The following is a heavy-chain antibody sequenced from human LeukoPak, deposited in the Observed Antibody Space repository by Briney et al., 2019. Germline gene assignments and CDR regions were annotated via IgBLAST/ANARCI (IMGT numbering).Heavy chain of an antibody. Sequence: ASVKVSCKASGYTFTSYGINWVRRAPGQGLEWLGWLSGYTGHTNYVQKIQGRVTMTTDTSTNTAYMELRSLRSDDTAVYYCARGPGIAVAGVSDYWGQGSLVTVSS. D-gene: IGHD6-19*01. J-gene: IGHJ4*02. CDR2: LSGYTGHT. V-gene: IGHV1-18*04. CDR1: GYTFTSYG. CDR3: ARGPGIAVAGVSDY.